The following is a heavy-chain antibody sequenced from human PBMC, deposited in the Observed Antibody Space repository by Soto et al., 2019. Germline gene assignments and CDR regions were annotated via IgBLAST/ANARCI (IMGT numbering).Heavy chain of an antibody. J-gene: IGHJ4*02. V-gene: IGHV4-34*01. D-gene: IGHD6-13*01. CDR1: GGSFTGYY. CDR3: ARDGVSSWYYCEA. Sequence: QVQLQQWGAGLLKPSETLSLTCAVNGGSFTGYYGAWIRQSPGKGLAWIGEISHSGSTNYNPSLNSRLTLTIDTTHNLFTLMLSPVIAADAGMYYCARDGVSSWYYCEAWGQGRVVSVSS. CDR2: ISHSGST.